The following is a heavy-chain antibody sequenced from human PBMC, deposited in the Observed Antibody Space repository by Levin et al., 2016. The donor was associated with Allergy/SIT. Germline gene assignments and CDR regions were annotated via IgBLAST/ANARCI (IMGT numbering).Heavy chain of an antibody. V-gene: IGHV3-23*01. D-gene: IGHD6-19*01. Sequence: GESLKISCAASGFTFSSYAMSWVRQAPGKGLEWVSAISGSGGSTYYADSVKGRFTISRDNSKNTLYLQMNSLRAEDTAVYYCASSIAVAGYYYYYYGMDVWGQGTTVTVSS. CDR2: ISGSGGST. J-gene: IGHJ6*02. CDR3: ASSIAVAGYYYYYYGMDV. CDR1: GFTFSSYA.